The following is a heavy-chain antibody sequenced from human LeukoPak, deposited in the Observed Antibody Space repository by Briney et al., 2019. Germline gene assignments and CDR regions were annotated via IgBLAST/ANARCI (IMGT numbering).Heavy chain of an antibody. CDR1: GFISGDFA. D-gene: IGHD6-13*01. CDR3: GASTAAAGYFYHMDV. J-gene: IGHJ6*03. CDR2: FIWNSGSI. V-gene: IGHV3-9*02. Sequence: GGSLRLSCAASGFISGDFAMHWVRQAPGKGLEWVSGFIWNSGSIGYADSVKGRFTISRDIAKNSLNVEMNSLRAEDTALYYCGASTAAAGYFYHMDVWGRGTTVTVSS.